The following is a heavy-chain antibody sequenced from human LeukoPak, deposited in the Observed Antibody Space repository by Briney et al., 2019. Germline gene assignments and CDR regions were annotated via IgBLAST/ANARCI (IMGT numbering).Heavy chain of an antibody. CDR3: ARDGGDGWFDP. V-gene: IGHV4-34*01. Sequence: SETLSLTCAVYGGSFSGYYWSWIRQPPGKGLEWIGEINHSGSTNYNPSLKSRVTISVDTSKNQFSLKLSSVTAADTAVYYCARDGGDGWFDPWGQGSLVTVSS. CDR1: GGSFSGYY. CDR2: INHSGST. J-gene: IGHJ5*02. D-gene: IGHD3-10*01.